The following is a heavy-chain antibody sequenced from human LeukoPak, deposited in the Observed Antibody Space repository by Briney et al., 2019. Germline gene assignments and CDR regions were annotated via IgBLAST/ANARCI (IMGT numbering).Heavy chain of an antibody. J-gene: IGHJ4*02. V-gene: IGHV3-48*03. D-gene: IGHD3-3*01. Sequence: GGSLRLSCAASGFTFSSYEMNWVRQAPGKGLEWVSYISSSGSTIYYADSVKGRFTISRDNAKSSLYLQMNSLRAEDTAVYYCARWRSGPFDYWGQGTLVTVSS. CDR3: ARWRSGPFDY. CDR2: ISSSGSTI. CDR1: GFTFSSYE.